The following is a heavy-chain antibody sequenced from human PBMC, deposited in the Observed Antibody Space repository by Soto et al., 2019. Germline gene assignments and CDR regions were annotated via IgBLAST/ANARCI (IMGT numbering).Heavy chain of an antibody. D-gene: IGHD2-15*01. CDR3: ARGGYCSGGSCYFEY. CDR1: GGSISSYY. J-gene: IGHJ4*02. V-gene: IGHV4-59*01. Sequence: SETLSLTCTVSGGSISSYYWSWIRQPPGKGLEWIGYIYYSGSTNYNPSLKSRVTISVDTSKNQFSLKLSSVTAADTAVYYCARGGYCSGGSCYFEYWGQGTLVTVSS. CDR2: IYYSGST.